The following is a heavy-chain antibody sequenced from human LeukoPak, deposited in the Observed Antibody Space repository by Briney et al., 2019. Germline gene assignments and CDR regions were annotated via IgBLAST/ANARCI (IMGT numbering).Heavy chain of an antibody. CDR3: ARGVEPLAANTLAY. V-gene: IGHV3-53*01. D-gene: IGHD1-14*01. CDR1: GFTVITND. J-gene: IGHJ4*02. CDR2: LYSDGNT. Sequence: GGSLRLSCAASGFTVITNDMTWVRQAPGKGLEWVSVLYSDGNTKYADSVQGRFTISRDNSKNTLYLEMNSLSPDDTAVYYCARGVEPLAANTLAYWGQGTLVTVCS.